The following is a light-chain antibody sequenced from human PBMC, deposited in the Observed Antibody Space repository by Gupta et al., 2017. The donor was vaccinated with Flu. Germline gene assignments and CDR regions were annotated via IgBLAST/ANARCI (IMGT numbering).Light chain of an antibody. CDR1: QSVSSY. CDR3: QQRSNWPSIT. CDR2: DAS. Sequence: EIVLTQYPATLSLSPGERATLSCRASQSVSSYLAWYQQKPGQAPRLLIDDASNRATGIPARFSGSGSGTDFTLTISSLEPEDFAVYYCQQRSNWPSITFGQGTRLEIK. V-gene: IGKV3-11*01. J-gene: IGKJ5*01.